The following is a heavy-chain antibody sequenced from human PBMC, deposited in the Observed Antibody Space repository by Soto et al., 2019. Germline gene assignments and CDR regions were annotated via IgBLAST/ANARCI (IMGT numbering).Heavy chain of an antibody. CDR2: IYYNGGT. J-gene: IGHJ6*02. CDR3: ATDNGWTHHYYGIDV. CDR1: GGSINSDDYY. V-gene: IGHV4-30-4*01. Sequence: SETLSLTCTVSGGSINSDDYYWTWIRQPPGKGLELIGYIYYNGGTYYNPSLKSRLHISIDTSKNQFSLKLSSVTAADTAVYFCATDNGWTHHYYGIDVWGRGTTVTVSS. D-gene: IGHD5-18*01.